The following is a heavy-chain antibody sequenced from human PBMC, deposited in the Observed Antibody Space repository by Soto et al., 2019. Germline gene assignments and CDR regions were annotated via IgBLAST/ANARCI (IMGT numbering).Heavy chain of an antibody. CDR2: IYYSGST. V-gene: IGHV4-39*01. J-gene: IGHJ4*02. CDR3: ARVLYYYDSSGYYYPYYFDY. D-gene: IGHD3-22*01. Sequence: QLQLQESGPGLVKPSETLSLTCTVSGGSISSSSYYWGWIRQPPGKGLEWIGSIYYSGSTYYNPSLKSRVTISVDTSKNQFSLKLSSVTAADTAVYYCARVLYYYDSSGYYYPYYFDYWGQGTLVTVSS. CDR1: GGSISSSSYY.